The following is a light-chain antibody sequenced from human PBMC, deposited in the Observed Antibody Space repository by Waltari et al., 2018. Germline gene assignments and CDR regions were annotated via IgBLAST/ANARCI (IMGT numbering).Light chain of an antibody. Sequence: QSALTQPRSVSGSPGQSVTISCTGTSSDVGGYNYVSWYQQHPGKAPKLMIYDVSKRPSGVPDRFYGSKSGNTASLTISGLQAEDEADYYGCSYAGSYTFEVFGGGTKLTVL. J-gene: IGLJ3*02. V-gene: IGLV2-11*01. CDR2: DVS. CDR1: SSDVGGYNY. CDR3: CSYAGSYTFEV.